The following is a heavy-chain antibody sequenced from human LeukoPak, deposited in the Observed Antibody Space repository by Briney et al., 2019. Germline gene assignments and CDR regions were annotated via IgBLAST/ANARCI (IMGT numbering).Heavy chain of an antibody. CDR2: IRYDGSNK. Sequence: GGSLRLSCAASGFTFSSYGMHWVRQAPGKGLEWVAFIRYDGSNKYYADSVKGRFTISRDNSKNTLYLQMNSLRAEDTAVYYCARDWGLAAAGNYYYYGMDVWGQGTTVTVSS. CDR3: ARDWGLAAAGNYYYYGMDV. V-gene: IGHV3-30*02. CDR1: GFTFSSYG. D-gene: IGHD6-13*01. J-gene: IGHJ6*02.